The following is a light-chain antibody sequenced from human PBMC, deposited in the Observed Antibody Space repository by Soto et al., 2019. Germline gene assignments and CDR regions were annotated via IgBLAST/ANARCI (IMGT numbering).Light chain of an antibody. Sequence: QSALTQPASVSGSPGQSITISCTGTSSDVGSYNLVSWYQQHPGKAPELMIYEVSKRPSGVSNRFSGSKSGNTASLTISGLQAEDEADYYCCSYAGSSTFDVVFGGGTKLTVL. V-gene: IGLV2-23*02. CDR3: CSYAGSSTFDVV. CDR1: SSDVGSYNL. CDR2: EVS. J-gene: IGLJ2*01.